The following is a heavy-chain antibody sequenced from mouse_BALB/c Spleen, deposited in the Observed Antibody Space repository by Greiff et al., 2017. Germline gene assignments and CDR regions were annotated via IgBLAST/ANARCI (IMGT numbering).Heavy chain of an antibody. CDR2: INPSNDRT. D-gene: IGHD2-4*01. V-gene: IGHV1S81*02. J-gene: IGHJ2*01. CDR1: GYSFTSYW. CDR3: ARSITSGFDY. Sequence: VQLQQSGAELVKPGASVKLSCKASGYSFTSYWMHWVKQRPGQGLEWIGEINPSNDRTNYNEKFKSKATLTVYKSSSTAYMQLCSLTSEGSAVQYCARSITSGFDYWGQGTTLTVSS.